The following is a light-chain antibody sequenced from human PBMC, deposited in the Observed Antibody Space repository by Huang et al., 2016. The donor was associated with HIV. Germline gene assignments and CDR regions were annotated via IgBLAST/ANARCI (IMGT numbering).Light chain of an antibody. Sequence: DIKMTQSPSTLSASVGDRVTITCRASQSISTWLAWYQQKPGKAPKLLIYKASSLESGVPSRCSGSGSGTEFTLTISSLQPDDFATYYCQQYDNHWTFGQGTKVEIK. CDR2: KAS. CDR3: QQYDNHWT. CDR1: QSISTW. V-gene: IGKV1-5*03. J-gene: IGKJ1*01.